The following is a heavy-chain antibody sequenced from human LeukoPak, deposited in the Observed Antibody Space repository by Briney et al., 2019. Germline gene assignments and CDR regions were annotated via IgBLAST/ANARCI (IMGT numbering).Heavy chain of an antibody. CDR1: GGSFNDYY. CDR2: IIHIGST. D-gene: IGHD2-2*01. V-gene: IGHV4-34*12. CDR3: ARRPRTVPAARRRYYYYMDV. J-gene: IGHJ6*03. Sequence: PSETLSLTCAVYGGSFNDYYWTWLRQPPGKGLEGMGKIIHIGSTNYNPSLNSRVTMSVDTSKNQFSLTLKSVTAADAAVYYCARRPRTVPAARRRYYYYMDVWGKGTTVTVSS.